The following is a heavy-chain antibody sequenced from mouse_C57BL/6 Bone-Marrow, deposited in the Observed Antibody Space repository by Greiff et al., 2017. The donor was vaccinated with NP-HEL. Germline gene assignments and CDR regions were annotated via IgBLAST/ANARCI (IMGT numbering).Heavy chain of an antibody. D-gene: IGHD1-1*01. CDR1: GYTFTSYW. V-gene: IGHV1-7*01. J-gene: IGHJ3*01. CDR3: ARETYPYYYGSSQFAY. CDR2: INPSSGYT. Sequence: QVHVKQSGAELAKPGASVKLSCKASGYTFTSYWMHWVKQRPGQGLEWIGYINPSSGYTKYNQKFKDKATLTADKSSSTAYMQLSSLTYEDSAVYYCARETYPYYYGSSQFAYWGQGTLVTVSA.